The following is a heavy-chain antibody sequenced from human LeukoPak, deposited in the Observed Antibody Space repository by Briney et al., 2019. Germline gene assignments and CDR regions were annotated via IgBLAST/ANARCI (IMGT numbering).Heavy chain of an antibody. V-gene: IGHV3-20*04. Sequence: GGSLRLSCAASGFTFDDYGMSWVRQAPGKGLEWVSGINWNGGSTGYADSVKGRFTISRDNAKKYLYLQMKSLRAEDTALYYCAKDRRPTVSGGYFDLWGRGTLVIVSS. CDR1: GFTFDDYG. J-gene: IGHJ2*01. D-gene: IGHD3-10*01. CDR3: AKDRRPTVSGGYFDL. CDR2: INWNGGST.